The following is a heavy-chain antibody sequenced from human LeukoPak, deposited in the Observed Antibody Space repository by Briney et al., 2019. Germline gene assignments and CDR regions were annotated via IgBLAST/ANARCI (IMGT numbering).Heavy chain of an antibody. J-gene: IGHJ5*02. CDR2: FDPEDGET. Sequence: ASVKVSCKVSGYTLTELTMHWVRQAPGKGLEWMGGFDPEDGETIYAQKFQGRVTMTEDTSTDTAYMELSSLRSEDTAVYYCATLNQGGSGTINWFDPWGQGTLVTVSS. CDR1: GYTLTELT. CDR3: ATLNQGGSGTINWFDP. D-gene: IGHD3-10*01. V-gene: IGHV1-24*01.